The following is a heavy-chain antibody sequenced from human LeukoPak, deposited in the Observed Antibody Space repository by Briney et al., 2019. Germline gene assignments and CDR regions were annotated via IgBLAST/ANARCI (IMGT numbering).Heavy chain of an antibody. J-gene: IGHJ4*02. CDR1: GFTFSSYG. CDR2: IWYDGSNK. V-gene: IGHV3-33*01. CDR3: AREEASYYFDY. Sequence: GGSLRLSCAASGFTFSSYGMHWVRQAPGKGLEWVAVIWYDGSNKYYADSVRDRFTISRDNSKNTLYLQMNSLRAEDTAVYYCAREEASYYFDYWGQGTLVTVSS.